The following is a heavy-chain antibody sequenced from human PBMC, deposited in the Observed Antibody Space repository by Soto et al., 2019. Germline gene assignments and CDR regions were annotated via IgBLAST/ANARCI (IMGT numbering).Heavy chain of an antibody. V-gene: IGHV1-18*01. CDR3: AAGTFLCAWQY. D-gene: IGHD2-2*01. CDR2: VSPYSGNT. CDR1: GDTLTSYG. J-gene: IGHJ4*02. Sequence: QLQLVQSGGEVKKPGSSLKVSCQAPGDTLTSYGISWVRQAPGQGLEWMGWVSPYSGNTNYSPTVQGRVTLTTDTTTSTAYMELRSLTSYYTAVYYCAAGTFLCAWQYWGQGTLVTVSS.